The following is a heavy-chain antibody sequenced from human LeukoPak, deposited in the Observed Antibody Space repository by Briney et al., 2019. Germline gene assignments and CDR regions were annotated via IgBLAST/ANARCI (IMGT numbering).Heavy chain of an antibody. J-gene: IGHJ4*02. CDR3: ARDSDYGDYVDY. CDR2: VYTSGST. D-gene: IGHD4-17*01. CDR1: GGSISSGSHY. Sequence: SETLSLTCTVSGGSISSGSHYWSWIRQPAGKALEWIGRVYTSGSTDYNPSLKSRVAISVDTSKNQFPLKLSSVTAADTAVYYCARDSDYGDYVDYWGQGTLVTVSS. V-gene: IGHV4-61*02.